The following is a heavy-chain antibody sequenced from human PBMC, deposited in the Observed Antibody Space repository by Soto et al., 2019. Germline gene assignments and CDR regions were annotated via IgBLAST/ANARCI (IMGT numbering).Heavy chain of an antibody. CDR2: IIPFFGTA. J-gene: IGHJ6*02. CDR3: XXXXXXXXXXXDX. V-gene: IGHV1-69*12. Sequence: QVQLVQSGAEVKKPGSSVKVSCKASGGTFSSYAITWVRQAPGQGLEWMGGIIPFFGTANNAQKFQGRVTITADESTSTAYMEXXSLXXXDXXXYXXXXXXXXXXXXXDXXXQGTTVTVSS. CDR1: GGTFSSYA.